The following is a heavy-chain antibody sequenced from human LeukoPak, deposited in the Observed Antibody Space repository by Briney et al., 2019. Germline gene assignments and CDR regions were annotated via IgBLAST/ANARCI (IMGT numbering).Heavy chain of an antibody. Sequence: PSETLSLTCAVSGYSISSGYYWGWIRQPPGKGLEWIGSIYHSGSTYYNPSLKSRVTISVDTSKNQFSLKLSSVTAADTAAYYCASSYIVKSWFDPWGQGTLVTVSS. D-gene: IGHD2-15*01. CDR2: IYHSGST. CDR3: ASSYIVKSWFDP. V-gene: IGHV4-38-2*01. J-gene: IGHJ5*02. CDR1: GYSISSGYY.